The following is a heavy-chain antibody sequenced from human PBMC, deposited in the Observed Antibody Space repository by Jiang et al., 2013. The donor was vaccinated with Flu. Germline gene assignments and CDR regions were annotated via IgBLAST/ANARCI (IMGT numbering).Heavy chain of an antibody. Sequence: GPGLVKPSETLSLTCTVSGGSITSYYWNWIRQTPGKGLEWIADIHHSGRTNYNPSLKSRVTISVDTSKSQFSLRLRSVTAADTAVYYCGRMLWDLLTGPVDYEYGLDVWGRGTAVTVSS. CDR3: GRMLWDLLTGPVDYEYGLDV. V-gene: IGHV4-59*08. D-gene: IGHD3-9*01. CDR2: IHHSGRT. J-gene: IGHJ6*02. CDR1: GGSITSYY.